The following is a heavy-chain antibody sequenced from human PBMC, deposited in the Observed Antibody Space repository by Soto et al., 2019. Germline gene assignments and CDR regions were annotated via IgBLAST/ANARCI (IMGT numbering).Heavy chain of an antibody. CDR3: TTVDAVVLN. CDR2: IKRNTDGGTT. D-gene: IGHD6-19*01. V-gene: IGHV3-15*01. CDR1: GVTFSNAW. Sequence: GGSLRRSCAASGVTFSNAWMSWVRQAPGGGLEWVGRIKRNTDGGTTDYAAPVKGRFAVSRDDSKSTLYLQMNSLKSEDTGVYYCTTVDAVVLNWGQGILVTVSS. J-gene: IGHJ4*02.